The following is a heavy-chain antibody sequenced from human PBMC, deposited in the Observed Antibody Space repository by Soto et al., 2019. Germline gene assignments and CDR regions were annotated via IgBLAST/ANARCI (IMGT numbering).Heavy chain of an antibody. CDR1: GFAFSNSI. CDR2: ISGSSDFL. J-gene: IGHJ3*02. CDR3: ATSTWYAFDI. D-gene: IGHD6-13*01. Sequence: GGSLRLSCAASGFAFSNSIINWVRQAPGQGLEWVSSISGSSDFLYYADSVKGRFTISRDTATNSLYLQMNSLRAEDTAVYYCATSTWYAFDIWGQGTMVTVSS. V-gene: IGHV3-21*01.